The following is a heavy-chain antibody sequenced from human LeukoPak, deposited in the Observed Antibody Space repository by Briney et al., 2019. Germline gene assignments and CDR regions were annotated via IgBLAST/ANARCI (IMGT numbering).Heavy chain of an antibody. CDR1: GYTFTSYG. J-gene: IGHJ1*01. V-gene: IGHV1-18*01. CDR3: ARAIMDSSGYYPEYFQH. D-gene: IGHD3-22*01. Sequence: ASVKVSCKASGYTFTSYGISWVRQAPGQGLEWMGWISAYNGNTNYAQKLQGRVTITTDTSTSTAYMELRSLRSDDTAVYYCARAIMDSSGYYPEYFQHWGQGTLVTVSS. CDR2: ISAYNGNT.